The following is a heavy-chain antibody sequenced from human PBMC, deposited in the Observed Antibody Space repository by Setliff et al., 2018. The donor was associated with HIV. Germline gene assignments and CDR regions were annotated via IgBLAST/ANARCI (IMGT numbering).Heavy chain of an antibody. D-gene: IGHD1-26*01. Sequence: PGGSLRLSCAASRFTFSNYWMTWVRQGPGKGLEWVANIKRDGSEKYYVDSVKGRFTISRDNTKNSLYLQMNSLRAEDTGVYYCARENRGGSWYFDLWGRGTLVTVSS. V-gene: IGHV3-7*03. J-gene: IGHJ2*01. CDR1: RFTFSNYW. CDR3: ARENRGGSWYFDL. CDR2: IKRDGSEK.